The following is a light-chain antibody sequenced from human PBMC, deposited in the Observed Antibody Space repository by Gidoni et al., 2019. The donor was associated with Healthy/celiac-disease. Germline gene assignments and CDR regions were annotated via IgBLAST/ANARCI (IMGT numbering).Light chain of an antibody. V-gene: IGLV2-11*01. J-gene: IGLJ2*01. CDR2: DVS. Sequence: QSALTQPRPVSGSPRQSVTISCTGTSSDVGGYNYVSWYQQHPGKAPKLMIYDVSKRPSGVPDRFSGSKSGNTASLTISGLQAEDEADYYCCSYAGSYTVVFGGGTKLTVL. CDR3: CSYAGSYTVV. CDR1: SSDVGGYNY.